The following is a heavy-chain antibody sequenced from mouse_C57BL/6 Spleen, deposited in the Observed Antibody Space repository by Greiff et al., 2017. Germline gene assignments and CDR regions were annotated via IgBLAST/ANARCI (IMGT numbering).Heavy chain of an antibody. CDR3: ARQGDYDDGYYFDY. Sequence: EVKLMESGGGLVQPGGSLKLSCAASGFTFSDYGMAWVRQAPRKGPEWVAFISNLAYSIYYADTVTGRFTIYRENAKNTLYLEMSSLRSEDTAMYYCARQGDYDDGYYFDYWGQGTTLTVSS. D-gene: IGHD2-4*01. CDR2: ISNLAYSI. CDR1: GFTFSDYG. J-gene: IGHJ2*01. V-gene: IGHV5-15*01.